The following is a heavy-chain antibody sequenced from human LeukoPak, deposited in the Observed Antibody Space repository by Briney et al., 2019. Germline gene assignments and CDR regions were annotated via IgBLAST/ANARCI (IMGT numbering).Heavy chain of an antibody. CDR1: GYTFTSYD. CDR3: ARDVYYYDSSGYHLFDY. J-gene: IGHJ4*02. CDR2: MNPNSGNT. Sequence: ASVKVSCKASGYTFTSYDINWVRQATGQGLEWMGWMNPNSGNTNYAQKLQGRVTMTTDTSTSTAYMELRSLRSDDTAVYYCARDVYYYDSSGYHLFDYWGQGTLATVSS. V-gene: IGHV1-18*01. D-gene: IGHD3-22*01.